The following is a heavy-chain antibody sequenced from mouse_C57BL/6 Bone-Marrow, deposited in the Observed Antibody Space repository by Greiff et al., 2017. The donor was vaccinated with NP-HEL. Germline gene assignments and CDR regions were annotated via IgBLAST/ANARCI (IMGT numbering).Heavy chain of an antibody. CDR1: GYAFSSYW. V-gene: IGHV1-80*01. CDR2: IYPGDGDT. D-gene: IGHD2-1*01. Sequence: QVQLKQSGAELVKPGASVKISCKASGYAFSSYWMNWVKQRPGQGLEWIGQIYPGDGDTNYNGKFKGKATLTADKSSSTAYMQLSSLTSEDSAVYICARSIYYFNFDYWGQGTTLTVSA. J-gene: IGHJ2*01. CDR3: ARSIYYFNFDY.